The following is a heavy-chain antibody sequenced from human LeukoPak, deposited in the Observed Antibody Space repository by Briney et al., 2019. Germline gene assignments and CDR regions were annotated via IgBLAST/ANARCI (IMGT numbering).Heavy chain of an antibody. CDR3: AKDSDYGGNSGNFDY. CDR1: GFTFSSYG. CDR2: IRYDGSNK. J-gene: IGHJ4*02. V-gene: IGHV3-30*02. D-gene: IGHD4-23*01. Sequence: GGSLRLSCAASGFTFSSYGMHWVRQAPGKGLEWVAFIRYDGSNKYYADSVKGRFTISRDNSKNTLYLQMNSLRAEDTAVYYCAKDSDYGGNSGNFDYWGQGTLVTVSS.